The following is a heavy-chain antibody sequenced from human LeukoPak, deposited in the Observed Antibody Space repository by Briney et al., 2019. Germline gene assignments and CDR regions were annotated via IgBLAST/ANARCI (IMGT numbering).Heavy chain of an antibody. CDR1: GGSISNHY. Sequence: PSETLSLTCTVSGGSISNHYWSWIRQPPGKGLEWIGEINHSGSTNYNPSLKGRVTISVDTSKNQFSLKLSSVTAADTAVYYCARGRYGYCSSTSCYRSPNYYYYYGMDVWGRGTTVTVSS. V-gene: IGHV4-34*01. CDR3: ARGRYGYCSSTSCYRSPNYYYYYGMDV. D-gene: IGHD2-2*03. J-gene: IGHJ6*02. CDR2: INHSGST.